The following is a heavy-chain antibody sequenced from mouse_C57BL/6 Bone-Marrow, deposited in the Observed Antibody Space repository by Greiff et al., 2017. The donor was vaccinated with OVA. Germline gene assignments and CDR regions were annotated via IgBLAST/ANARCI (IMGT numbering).Heavy chain of an antibody. J-gene: IGHJ3*01. CDR3: TTLRVAY. V-gene: IGHV14-4*01. CDR2: IDPENGDT. CDR1: GFNIKDDY. Sequence: EVMLVESGAELVRPGASVKLSCTASGFNIKDDYMHWGKQRPEQGLEWIGWIDPENGDTEYASKFQGKATITADTSSNTAYLQRRSLTPEDTAVYYCTTLRVAYWGQGTLVTVSA.